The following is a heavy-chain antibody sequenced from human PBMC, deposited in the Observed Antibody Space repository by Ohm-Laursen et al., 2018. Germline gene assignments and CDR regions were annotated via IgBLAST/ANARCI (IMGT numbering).Heavy chain of an antibody. CDR3: ARHDSSNSPSHYYYYTMDV. V-gene: IGHV3-33*08. J-gene: IGHJ6*02. D-gene: IGHD3-22*01. Sequence: SLRLSCAASPLSFSGDSMYWVRQAPGKGLEWVAGIWYDGSNKYYGDSVKGRFTICRDNSKNTLYLQMNSLRAEDTAIYYCARHDSSNSPSHYYYYTMDVWGQGTTVTVSS. CDR1: PLSFSGDS. CDR2: IWYDGSNK.